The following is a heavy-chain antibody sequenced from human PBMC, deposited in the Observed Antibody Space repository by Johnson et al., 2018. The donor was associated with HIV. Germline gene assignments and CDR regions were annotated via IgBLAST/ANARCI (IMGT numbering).Heavy chain of an antibody. V-gene: IGHV3-15*01. Sequence: VQLVESGGGLVKPGGSLRLSCVASGFTFSDAWMSWVRQAPGKGLEWVGRIKRNADGGATDYAAHVQGRFNISRDDSKNTVYLQLNSLKTEDTALYFCTTDPICRGYWYQSSPWGQGTMVTVSS. J-gene: IGHJ3*01. CDR2: IKRNADGGAT. CDR1: GFTFSDAW. CDR3: TTDPICRGYWYQSSP. D-gene: IGHD3-22*01.